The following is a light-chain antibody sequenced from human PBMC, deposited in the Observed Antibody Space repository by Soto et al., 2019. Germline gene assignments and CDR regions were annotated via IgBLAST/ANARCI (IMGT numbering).Light chain of an antibody. V-gene: IGKV1-39*01. CDR1: QGISNE. J-gene: IGKJ1*01. Sequence: IQMTQSPSSLSASVGDRVTITCRASQGISNELGWYQQRPGKAPKVLIYGASNLQSGVPSRFSGSRSVPDFTLTISSLQSEDFATYYCHQSYSSPPTFXQGTKVDIK. CDR3: HQSYSSPPT. CDR2: GAS.